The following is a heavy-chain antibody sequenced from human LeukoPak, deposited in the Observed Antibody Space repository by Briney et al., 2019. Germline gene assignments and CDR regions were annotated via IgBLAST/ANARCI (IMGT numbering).Heavy chain of an antibody. CDR1: GFTVSSNY. CDR2: IYTASST. Sequence: GGSLRLSCAASGFTVSSNYMSWVRQAPGKGLEWVSVIYTASSTYYADSVKGRFTISRDNSKNTLYLQMNSLRAEDTAVYYCARGGTRVAFDFWGQGTMVTVS. D-gene: IGHD3-16*01. CDR3: ARGGTRVAFDF. V-gene: IGHV3-66*01. J-gene: IGHJ3*01.